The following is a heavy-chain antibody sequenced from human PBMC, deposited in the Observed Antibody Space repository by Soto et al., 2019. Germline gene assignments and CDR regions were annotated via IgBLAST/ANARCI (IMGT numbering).Heavy chain of an antibody. CDR1: GYTLTELS. Sequence: ASVKVSCKVSGYTLTELSMHWVRQAPGKGLEWMGGFDPEDGETNYAQKLQGRVTMTTDTSTSTAYMELRSLRSDDTAVYYCARVWVGTTFAYYYGMDVWGQGTTVTVSS. CDR3: ARVWVGTTFAYYYGMDV. V-gene: IGHV1-24*01. J-gene: IGHJ6*02. D-gene: IGHD1-1*01. CDR2: FDPEDGET.